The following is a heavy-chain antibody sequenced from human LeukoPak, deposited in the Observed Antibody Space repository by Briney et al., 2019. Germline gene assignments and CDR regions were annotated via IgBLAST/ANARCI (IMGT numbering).Heavy chain of an antibody. Sequence: LETLSLTCTVSGGSISTHYWSWIRQPPGKGLEWIGYVLDSERTKDNPSLKSRATLSADTSKNQFSLRLTSVTAADSAVYYCATIKRGSIFGYFDFWGQGVLVTVSS. CDR1: GGSISTHY. CDR2: VLDSERT. D-gene: IGHD5-18*01. J-gene: IGHJ4*02. CDR3: ATIKRGSIFGYFDF. V-gene: IGHV4-59*11.